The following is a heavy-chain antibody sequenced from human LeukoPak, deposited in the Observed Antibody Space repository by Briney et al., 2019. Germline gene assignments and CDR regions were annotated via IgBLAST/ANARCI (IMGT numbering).Heavy chain of an antibody. CDR3: TRYYYYYMDV. Sequence: PSETLSLTCTVSGGSISRTSYYWGCIRQPPGKGLEWIGSIYHSGSTNYNPSLKSRVTISLDESKNQFSLELRSVTAADTAVYYCTRYYYYYMDVWSKGTTVTVSS. CDR2: IYHSGST. CDR1: GGSISRTSYY. J-gene: IGHJ6*03. V-gene: IGHV4-39*07.